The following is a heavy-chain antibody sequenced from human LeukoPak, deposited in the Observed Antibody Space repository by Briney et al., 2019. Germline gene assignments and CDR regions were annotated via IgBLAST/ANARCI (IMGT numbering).Heavy chain of an antibody. CDR3: ARVGYYGSGSYPYYYYYYMDV. V-gene: IGHV3-48*03. CDR1: GFTFSSYE. D-gene: IGHD3-10*01. CDR2: ISSSGSTI. J-gene: IGHJ6*03. Sequence: PGGSLRLSCAASGFTFSSYEMNWVRQAPGKGLEWVSYISSSGSTIYYADSVKGRFTISRDNAKNSLYLQMNSLRAEDTAVYYCARVGYYGSGSYPYYYYYYMDVWGKGTTVTISS.